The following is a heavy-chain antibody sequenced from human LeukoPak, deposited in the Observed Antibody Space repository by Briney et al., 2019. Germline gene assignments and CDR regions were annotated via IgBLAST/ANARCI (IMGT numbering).Heavy chain of an antibody. CDR2: IHYSGST. J-gene: IGHJ6*03. Sequence: SETLSLTCTVSGGSISSSSYYWGWIRQPPGKGLEWIGSIHYSGSTYYNPSLKSRVTISVDTSKNQFPLKLSSVTAADTAVYYCARTTMVRGTYYMDVWGKGTTVTISS. CDR3: ARTTMVRGTYYMDV. V-gene: IGHV4-39*06. CDR1: GGSISSSSYY. D-gene: IGHD3-10*01.